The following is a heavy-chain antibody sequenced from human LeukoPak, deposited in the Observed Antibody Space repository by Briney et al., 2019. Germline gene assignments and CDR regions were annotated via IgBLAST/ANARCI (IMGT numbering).Heavy chain of an antibody. CDR3: ARDPRPGCTSGSCNLSYFDF. CDR1: GGSISSYY. V-gene: IGHV4-59*01. J-gene: IGHJ4*02. Sequence: SETLSLTCTVSGGSISSYYWSWIRQPPGKGLEWIGYIYYSGSTNYNPSLKSRVTISVDTSKNQFSLKLSSVTAADTAVYYCARDPRPGCTSGSCNLSYFDFWGQGILVTVSS. D-gene: IGHD1-26*01. CDR2: IYYSGST.